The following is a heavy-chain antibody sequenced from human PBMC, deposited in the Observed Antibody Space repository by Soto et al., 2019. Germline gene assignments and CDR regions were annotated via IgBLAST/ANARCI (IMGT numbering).Heavy chain of an antibody. CDR1: GFTFSDYY. CDR3: ARVTLRSSWYYYYGMDV. CDR2: ISSGSTI. J-gene: IGHJ6*02. D-gene: IGHD6-13*01. Sequence: QVQLVESGGGLVKPGGSLRLSCAASGFTFSDYYMSWIRQAPGKGLEWVSYISSGSTIYYADSVKGRFTISRDNAKNSLYLQMNSLRAEDTAVYYCARVTLRSSWYYYYGMDVWGQGTTVTVSS. V-gene: IGHV3-11*01.